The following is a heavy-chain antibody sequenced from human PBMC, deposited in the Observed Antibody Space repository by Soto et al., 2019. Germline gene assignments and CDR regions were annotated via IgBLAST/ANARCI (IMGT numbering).Heavy chain of an antibody. J-gene: IGHJ6*02. V-gene: IGHV1-69*13. CDR1: GGAFSSYA. CDR2: IIPIFGTA. CDR3: ARVEGYCSSTSCCDYYYGMDV. D-gene: IGHD2-2*01. Sequence: SVKVSCKASGGAFSSYAISWVRQAPGQGLEWMGGIIPIFGTANYAQKFQGRVTITADESTSTAYMELSSLRSEDTAVYYCARVEGYCSSTSCCDYYYGMDVWGQGTTVTVSS.